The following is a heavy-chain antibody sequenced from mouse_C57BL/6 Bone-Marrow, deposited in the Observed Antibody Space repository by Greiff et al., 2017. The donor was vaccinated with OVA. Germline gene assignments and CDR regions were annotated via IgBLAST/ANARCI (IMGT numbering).Heavy chain of an antibody. Sequence: QVQLQQPGAALVRPGSSVKLSCKASGYTFTSYWLAWVKQRPGQGLESIANIYTSDSETHYNQKFKDKATLTVDKSSSTAYMQLSSLTTEDFAVYNRARSALLRTFDYWGQGTTLTVSS. CDR2: IYTSDSET. D-gene: IGHD1-1*01. J-gene: IGHJ2*01. CDR3: ARSALLRTFDY. V-gene: IGHV1-61*01. CDR1: GYTFTSYW.